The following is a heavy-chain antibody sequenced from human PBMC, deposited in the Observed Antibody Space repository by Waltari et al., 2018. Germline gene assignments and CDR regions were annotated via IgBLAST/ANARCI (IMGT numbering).Heavy chain of an antibody. Sequence: QLQLQESGPGLVKPSETLSLTCTVSGGSIRSSSYYWGWIRPPPGKGLEWIGSIYYSGSTYYNPSLKSRVTISVDTSKNQFSLKLSSVTAADTAVYYCARDLTGELGMSIFDYWGQGTLVTVSS. CDR3: ARDLTGELGMSIFDY. CDR1: GGSIRSSSYY. V-gene: IGHV4-39*07. J-gene: IGHJ4*02. CDR2: IYYSGST. D-gene: IGHD7-27*01.